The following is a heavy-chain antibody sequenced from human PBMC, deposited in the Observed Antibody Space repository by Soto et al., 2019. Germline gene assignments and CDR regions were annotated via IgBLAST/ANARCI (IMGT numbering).Heavy chain of an antibody. Sequence: GGSLRLSCAASGFTFSSYAMSWVRQAPGKGLEWVSAISGSGGSTYYADSVKGRFTISRDNSKNTLYLQMNSLRAEDTAVYYCSRDFMIKEHYCRDVRGQGITGTDPS. CDR3: SRDFMIKEHYCRDV. V-gene: IGHV3-23*01. J-gene: IGHJ6*02. D-gene: IGHD3-16*01. CDR2: ISGSGGST. CDR1: GFTFSSYA.